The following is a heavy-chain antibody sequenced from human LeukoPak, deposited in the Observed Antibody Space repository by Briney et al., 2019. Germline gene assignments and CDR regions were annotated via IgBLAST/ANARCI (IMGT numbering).Heavy chain of an antibody. CDR2: IYSDGRT. CDR1: GFSVSSNY. D-gene: IGHD1/OR15-1a*01. J-gene: IGHJ4*02. V-gene: IGHV3-53*01. Sequence: GGSLRLSCAASGFSVSSNYMNWVRQAPGKGLEWVSVIYSDGRTYYADSVKGRFAISRDNSKNTLLLQMNSLRAEDTAVYYCARDMNMGYWGQGTLVTVSS. CDR3: ARDMNMGY.